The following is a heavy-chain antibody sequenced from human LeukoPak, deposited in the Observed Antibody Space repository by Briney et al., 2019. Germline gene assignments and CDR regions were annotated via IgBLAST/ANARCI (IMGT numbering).Heavy chain of an antibody. CDR1: GGSISSSSYY. CDR3: ARVLXGGTYYFDY. CDR2: IFYSGTT. Sequence: SETLSLTCTVSGGSISSSSYYWGWIRQPPGKGLEWIGNIFYSGTTYYNPSLKSRVTISVDTSKNQFSLKMRSVTAADTAVYYCARVLXGGTYYFDYWGQGTLVTVSS. D-gene: IGHD1-26*01. V-gene: IGHV4-39*01. J-gene: IGHJ4*02.